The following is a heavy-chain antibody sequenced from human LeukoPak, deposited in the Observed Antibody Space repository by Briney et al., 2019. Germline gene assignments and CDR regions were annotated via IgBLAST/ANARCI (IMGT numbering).Heavy chain of an antibody. D-gene: IGHD3-9*01. CDR3: ARDHGILTPLGTFDI. V-gene: IGHV1-3*01. J-gene: IGHJ3*02. CDR2: INAGNGNT. CDR1: GYTFTSYA. Sequence: ASVKVSCKASGYTFTSYAMHWVRQAPGQRLEWMGWINAGNGNTKYSQKFQGRVTITRDTSASTAYMELSSLRSEDTAVYYCARDHGILTPLGTFDIWGQGTMVTVSS.